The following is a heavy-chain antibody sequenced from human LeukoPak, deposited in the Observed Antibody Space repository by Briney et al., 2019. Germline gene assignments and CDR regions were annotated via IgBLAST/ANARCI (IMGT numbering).Heavy chain of an antibody. V-gene: IGHV1-2*02. J-gene: IGHJ6*03. CDR2: INPNSGGT. Sequence: ASVKVSCKASGYTFAGYYMHWVRQAPGQGLEWMGWINPNSGGTNYAQKFQDRVSMTRDTSISTAYMHLSRLRSDDTAVYYCARPYYYYMDVWGKGTTVTVSS. CDR1: GYTFAGYY. CDR3: ARPYYYYMDV.